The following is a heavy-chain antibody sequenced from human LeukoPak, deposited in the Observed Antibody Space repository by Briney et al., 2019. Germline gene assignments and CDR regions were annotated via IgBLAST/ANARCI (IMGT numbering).Heavy chain of an antibody. CDR3: AKGGSGSFPNWFDP. Sequence: GGSLRLSCAASGFTFSGSALHWVRQASGKGLEWVGRIRSTANGYATAYAASVKGRFTISRDDSKSTAYLQMNSLRAEDTAVYYCAKGGSGSFPNWFDPWGQGTLVTVSS. J-gene: IGHJ5*02. V-gene: IGHV3-73*01. CDR2: IRSTANGYAT. CDR1: GFTFSGSA. D-gene: IGHD1-26*01.